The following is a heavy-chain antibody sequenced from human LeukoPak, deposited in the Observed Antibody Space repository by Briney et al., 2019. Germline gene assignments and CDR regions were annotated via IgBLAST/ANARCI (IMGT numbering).Heavy chain of an antibody. J-gene: IGHJ4*02. CDR1: GFTFSSYA. V-gene: IGHV3-30*04. D-gene: IGHD3-9*01. Sequence: GGSLRLSCAASGFTFSSYAMHWVRQAPGKGLEWVAVISYDGSIKYYADSVKGRFTISRDNSKNTLYLQNSLRAEDTAVYYCARVPGYHVYYFDYWGKGTLVTVSS. CDR2: ISYDGSIK. CDR3: ARVPGYHVYYFDY.